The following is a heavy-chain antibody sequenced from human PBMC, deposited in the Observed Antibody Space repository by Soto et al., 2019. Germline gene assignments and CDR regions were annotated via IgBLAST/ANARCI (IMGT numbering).Heavy chain of an antibody. D-gene: IGHD6-13*01. CDR2: IYPGDSDT. J-gene: IGHJ6*02. V-gene: IGHV5-51*01. Sequence: GESLKISCKGSGYSFTSYWIGWVRQMPGKGLEWMGIIYPGDSDTRYGPSFQGQVTISADKSISTAYLQWSSLKASDTAIYYCARTAAAGKYYYGVDVWGQGTTVTSP. CDR1: GYSFTSYW. CDR3: ARTAAAGKYYYGVDV.